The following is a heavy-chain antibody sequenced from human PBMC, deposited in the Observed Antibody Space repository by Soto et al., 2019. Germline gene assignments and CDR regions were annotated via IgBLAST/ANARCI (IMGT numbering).Heavy chain of an antibody. V-gene: IGHV3-21*01. D-gene: IGHD2-8*01. J-gene: IGHJ4*02. CDR2: ISSSSSYT. CDR1: GFTFSRYV. CDR3: ARVPGYCTNGVCPRDY. Sequence: PGGSLRLSCAASGFTFSRYVMSWVRQAPGKGLEWVSAISSSSSYTYYADSVKGRFTISRDNAKNSLYLQMNSLRAEDTAVYYWARVPGYCTNGVCPRDYWGQGTLVTVSS.